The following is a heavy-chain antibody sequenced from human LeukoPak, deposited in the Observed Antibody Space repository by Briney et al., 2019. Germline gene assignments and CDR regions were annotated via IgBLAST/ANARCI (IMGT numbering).Heavy chain of an antibody. CDR2: ISWNSGSI. Sequence: GGSLRLSCAASGFTFDDYAMHWVRQAPGKGLERVSGISWNSGSIGYADSVKGRFTISRDNAKNSLYLQMNSLRAEDTALYYCAKVDILTTHFDYWGQGTLVTVSS. CDR1: GFTFDDYA. V-gene: IGHV3-9*01. J-gene: IGHJ4*02. CDR3: AKVDILTTHFDY. D-gene: IGHD3-9*01.